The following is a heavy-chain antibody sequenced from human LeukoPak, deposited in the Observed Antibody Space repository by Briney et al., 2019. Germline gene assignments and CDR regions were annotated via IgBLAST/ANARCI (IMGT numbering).Heavy chain of an antibody. Sequence: PGGSLRLSCAASGFIFSSYWMHWVRQAPGKGLVWVSRINSDGSSTSYADSVKGRFTISRDNAKNTQYLQMNSLRAEDTAVYYCARRVVVPAAPYYFDYWGQGTLVTVSS. V-gene: IGHV3-74*01. J-gene: IGHJ4*02. CDR3: ARRVVVPAAPYYFDY. CDR2: INSDGSST. CDR1: GFIFSSYW. D-gene: IGHD2-2*01.